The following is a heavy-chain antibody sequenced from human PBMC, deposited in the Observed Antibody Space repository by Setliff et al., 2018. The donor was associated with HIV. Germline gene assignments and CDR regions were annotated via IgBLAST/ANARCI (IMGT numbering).Heavy chain of an antibody. Sequence: SETLSLTCAVYGGSFSAYYWGWIRQPPGKGLEWIGEINQSGNTNYNPSLKSRVIISGDTSKNQFSLKLTSVTAADTAVYYCARRGIIAGTTDFWGQGTLVTAPQ. V-gene: IGHV4-34*01. J-gene: IGHJ4*02. CDR1: GGSFSAYY. D-gene: IGHD1-7*01. CDR3: ARRGIIAGTTDF. CDR2: INQSGNT.